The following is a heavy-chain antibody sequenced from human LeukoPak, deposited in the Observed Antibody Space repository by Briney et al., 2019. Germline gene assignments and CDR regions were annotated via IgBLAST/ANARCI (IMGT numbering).Heavy chain of an antibody. J-gene: IGHJ3*02. CDR3: ATDSLYYYDSSVHNAFDI. D-gene: IGHD3-22*01. CDR1: GFTFSSYA. V-gene: IGHV3-23*01. CDR2: ISGSGGST. Sequence: GGSLRLSCAASGFTFSSYAMSWVRQAPGKGLEWVSAISGSGGSTYYADPVKGRFTISRDNSKNTLYLQMNSVRAEDTAVYYCATDSLYYYDSSVHNAFDIWGQGTMVTVSS.